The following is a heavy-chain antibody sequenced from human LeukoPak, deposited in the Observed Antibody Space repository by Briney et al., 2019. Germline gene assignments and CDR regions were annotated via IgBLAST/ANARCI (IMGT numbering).Heavy chain of an antibody. V-gene: IGHV4-59*01. J-gene: IGHJ5*02. Sequence: SETLSLTCTVSGGSISSYYWSGIRQPPGKGLEWIGYIYYSGSTNYNPSLKSRVTISVDTSKNQFSLKLSSVTAADTAVYYCARDRRVASGDWFDPWGQGTLVTVSS. CDR1: GGSISSYY. CDR2: IYYSGST. D-gene: IGHD2-15*01. CDR3: ARDRRVASGDWFDP.